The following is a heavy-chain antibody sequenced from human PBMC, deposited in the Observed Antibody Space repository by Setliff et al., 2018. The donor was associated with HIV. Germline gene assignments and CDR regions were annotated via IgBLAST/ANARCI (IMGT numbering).Heavy chain of an antibody. CDR1: GFTFSDYY. CDR2: VNRDGSSE. J-gene: IGHJ4*02. CDR3: VKGYTSTWGPFDY. D-gene: IGHD6-13*01. V-gene: IGHV3-11*01. Sequence: PGGSLRLSCAASGFTFSDYYMSWIRQAPGKGLVWVSRVNRDGSSETYADSVKGRFTISRDNAKSSLYLQMSSLRAEDTAVYYCVKGYTSTWGPFDYWGQGTLVTVSS.